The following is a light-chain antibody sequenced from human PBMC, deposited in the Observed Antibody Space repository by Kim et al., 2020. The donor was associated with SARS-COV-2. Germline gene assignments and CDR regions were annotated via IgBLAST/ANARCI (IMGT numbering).Light chain of an antibody. V-gene: IGKV1-5*03. CDR3: QQYNRYAWT. J-gene: IGKJ1*01. CDR2: RAS. Sequence: GSVGDRVTITCRASQSISTWLAWYQQKSGKAPKLLIYRASSLESGVPSRFSGSGSGTEFTLTISSLQPDDFATYYCQQYNRYAWTFGQGTKVDIK. CDR1: QSISTW.